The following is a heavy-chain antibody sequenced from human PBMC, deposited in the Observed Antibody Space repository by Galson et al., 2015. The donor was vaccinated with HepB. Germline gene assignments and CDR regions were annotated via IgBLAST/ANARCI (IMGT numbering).Heavy chain of an antibody. Sequence: LRLSCAASGFTFSSYAMSWVRQAPGKGLEWVSAISGSGGSTYYADSVKGRFTISSDNSKNTLYLQMNSLRAEDTAVYYCAKVGQWLPYFDYWGQGTLVTVSS. J-gene: IGHJ4*02. D-gene: IGHD6-19*01. CDR1: GFTFSSYA. V-gene: IGHV3-23*01. CDR3: AKVGQWLPYFDY. CDR2: ISGSGGST.